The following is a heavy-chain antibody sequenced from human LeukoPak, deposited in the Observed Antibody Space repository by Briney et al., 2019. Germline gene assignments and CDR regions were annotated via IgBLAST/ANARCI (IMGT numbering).Heavy chain of an antibody. CDR1: GFTFDDYG. CDR2: INWNGGST. Sequence: GGSLRLSCAASGFTFDDYGMSWVRQAPGKGLEWVSGINWNGGSTGYADSVKGRFTISRDNAKNSLYLQINSQRAEDTALYYCARERVGATPLYYYYMDVWGKGTTVTVSS. V-gene: IGHV3-20*04. J-gene: IGHJ6*03. D-gene: IGHD1-26*01. CDR3: ARERVGATPLYYYYMDV.